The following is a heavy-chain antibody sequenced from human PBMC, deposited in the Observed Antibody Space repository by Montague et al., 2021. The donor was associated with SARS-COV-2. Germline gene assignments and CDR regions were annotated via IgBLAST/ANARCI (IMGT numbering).Heavy chain of an antibody. J-gene: IGHJ4*02. Sequence: SETLSLTCTVSGGSVNRISSHWGWIRQPPGKGLESIGSIYYAGGTQYNPSLKSRVTISVDTSNEQFSLKLNSVTAADTAVYFCARLYGSSLDYWGQGTLVTVSS. D-gene: IGHD4-17*01. CDR1: GGSVNRISSH. V-gene: IGHV4-39*01. CDR2: IYYAGGT. CDR3: ARLYGSSLDY.